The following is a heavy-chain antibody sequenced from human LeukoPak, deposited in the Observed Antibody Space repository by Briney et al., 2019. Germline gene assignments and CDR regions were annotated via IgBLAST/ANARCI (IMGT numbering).Heavy chain of an antibody. CDR2: IYYSGST. J-gene: IGHJ6*02. Sequence: PSETLSLTCTVSGGSISSGGYYWSWIRQHPGKGLEWIGYIYYSGSTYYNPSLKSRVTISVDTSKNQFSLKLSSVTAADTAVYYCARTIRDYYYGMDVWGQGTTVTASS. CDR3: ARTIRDYYYGMDV. D-gene: IGHD5-24*01. CDR1: GGSISSGGYY. V-gene: IGHV4-31*03.